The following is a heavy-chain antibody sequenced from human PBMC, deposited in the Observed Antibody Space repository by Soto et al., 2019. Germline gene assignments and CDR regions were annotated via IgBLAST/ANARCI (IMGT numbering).Heavy chain of an antibody. D-gene: IGHD3-10*01. Sequence: QVQLVESGGGVVQPGRSLRLSCAASGFTFSSYAMHWVRQAPGKGLEWVAVISDDGSNKYYEDSVKGRFTISRDNSKNTLYLPMNSLRAEETAVYYCARGGMVRGVIYYYYGMDFWGQGTTVTVSS. CDR3: ARGGMVRGVIYYYYGMDF. CDR1: GFTFSSYA. J-gene: IGHJ6*02. CDR2: ISDDGSNK. V-gene: IGHV3-30-3*01.